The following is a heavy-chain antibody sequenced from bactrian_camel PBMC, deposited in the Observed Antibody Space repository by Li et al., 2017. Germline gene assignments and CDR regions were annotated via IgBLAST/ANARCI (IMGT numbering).Heavy chain of an antibody. D-gene: IGHD5*01. CDR3: AAGQGVGWCLDVIRLGAEADFDY. CDR2: IDSDGDI. CDR1: RYTYDTYC. Sequence: VESGGGSVQAGGSLRLSCAASRYTYDTYCMGWFRQVPGREREGVAVIDSDGDIAYADSLEGRFTIPADNAKNTLYLQMNNLKPEDTAMYYCAAGQGVGWCLDVIRLGAEADFDYWGLGTQVTVS. J-gene: IGHJ6*01. V-gene: IGHV3S55*01.